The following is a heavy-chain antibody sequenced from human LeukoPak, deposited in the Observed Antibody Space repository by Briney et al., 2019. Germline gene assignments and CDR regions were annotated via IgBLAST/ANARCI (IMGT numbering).Heavy chain of an antibody. D-gene: IGHD1-26*01. CDR3: ARDPYSGNYGAYYYYMDV. J-gene: IGHJ6*03. CDR1: GFTFSSYN. Sequence: PGGSLGLSCAASGFTFSSYNMNWVRQAPGKGLEWVSSITSSSSYIYYADSVKGRFTISRDNAKNSLYLQMDSLRVEDTAEYYCARDPYSGNYGAYYYYMDVWGKGTTVTVSS. V-gene: IGHV3-21*06. CDR2: ITSSSSYI.